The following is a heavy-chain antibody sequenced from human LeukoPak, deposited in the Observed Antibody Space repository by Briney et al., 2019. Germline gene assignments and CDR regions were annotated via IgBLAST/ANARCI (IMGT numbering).Heavy chain of an antibody. CDR2: IHHSGRT. Sequence: SETLSLTCDVSNGSINSFYWSWVRQPPGKGLEWIGEIHHSGRTNYNPSLKSRVTISVDRSKNQFSLKLSSVTAADTAVYYCARAEWLSTPDYWGQGTLVTVSS. J-gene: IGHJ4*02. V-gene: IGHV4-4*02. CDR1: NGSINSFYW. D-gene: IGHD3-3*01. CDR3: ARAEWLSTPDY.